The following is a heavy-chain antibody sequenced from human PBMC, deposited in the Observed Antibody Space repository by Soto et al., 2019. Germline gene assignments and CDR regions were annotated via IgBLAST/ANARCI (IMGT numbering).Heavy chain of an antibody. D-gene: IGHD2-2*02. CDR2: IYWNDDK. J-gene: IGHJ6*02. Sequence: QITLKESGPTLVKPTQPLTLTCTFSGFSLSTSGVGVGWIRQPPGKALEWLALIYWNDDKRYSPSLKSRLTITKDTSTTLVVLTMTNMDPVDTATYYCAHGSPRLRYCSSTSCYTEGYGMDVWGQGTTVTVSS. V-gene: IGHV2-5*01. CDR1: GFSLSTSGVG. CDR3: AHGSPRLRYCSSTSCYTEGYGMDV.